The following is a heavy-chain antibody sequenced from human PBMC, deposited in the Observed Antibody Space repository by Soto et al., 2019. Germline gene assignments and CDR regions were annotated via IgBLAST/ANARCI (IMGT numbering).Heavy chain of an antibody. Sequence: SETLSLTCTVSGGSISSYYWSWIRQPPGKGLEWIGYIYYSGSTNYNPSLKSRVTISVDTSKNQFSLKLSSVTAADTAVYYCARGGDVLLWFGEGGLNWCERWGEGNLASVSS. CDR1: GGSISSYY. CDR2: IYYSGST. J-gene: IGHJ5*02. V-gene: IGHV4-59*01. CDR3: ARGGDVLLWFGEGGLNWCER. D-gene: IGHD3-10*01.